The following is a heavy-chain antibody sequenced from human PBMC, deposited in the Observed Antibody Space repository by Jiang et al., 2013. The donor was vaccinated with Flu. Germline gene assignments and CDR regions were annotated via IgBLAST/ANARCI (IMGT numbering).Heavy chain of an antibody. CDR1: GDSVSSADYH. V-gene: IGHV4-61*08. CDR2: FYDSGST. D-gene: IGHD5-12*01. Sequence: PGLVKPSETLSLTCSVSGDSVSSADYHWTWIRQPPGKPLEWIGDFYDSGSTNYNPSYNPSLKSRVTISGDTSKNQFSLKLSAVTAADTAVYYCATYKGGYGGQGFWGQGTLVTVSS. J-gene: IGHJ4*02. CDR3: ATYKGGYGGQGF.